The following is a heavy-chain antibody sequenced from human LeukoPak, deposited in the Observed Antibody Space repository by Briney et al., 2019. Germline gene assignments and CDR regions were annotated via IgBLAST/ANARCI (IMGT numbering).Heavy chain of an antibody. CDR2: ISSGNIYI. CDR3: ARDWNSMGYYYHMDV. CDR1: GFSFSSYS. J-gene: IGHJ6*03. V-gene: IGHV3-21*01. D-gene: IGHD2/OR15-2a*01. Sequence: SGGSLRLSCAASGFSFSSYSMNWVRHAPGKGLEWVSCISSGNIYIYYADSVKGRFTISRDNAKNSLFLQMNSLRAEDTAVYYCARDWNSMGYYYHMDVWGKGTTVTVSS.